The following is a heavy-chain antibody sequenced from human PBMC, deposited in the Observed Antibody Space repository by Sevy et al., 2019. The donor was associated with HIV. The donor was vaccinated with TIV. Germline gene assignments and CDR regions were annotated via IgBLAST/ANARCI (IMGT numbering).Heavy chain of an antibody. CDR3: ARVPQWLGPSFDS. J-gene: IGHJ4*02. D-gene: IGHD6-19*01. Sequence: SETLSLTCTVSGASMRSSHYWGWIRQPPGKGLEWIVSIYNGGTTYYNPSLKTRLTVSVDTSKNQFSLKLSSVTAADTAVYYCARVPQWLGPSFDSWGQGTLVTVSS. V-gene: IGHV4-39*01. CDR2: IYNGGTT. CDR1: GASMRSSHY.